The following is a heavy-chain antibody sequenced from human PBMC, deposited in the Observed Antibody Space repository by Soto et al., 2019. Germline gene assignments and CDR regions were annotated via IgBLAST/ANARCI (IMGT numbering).Heavy chain of an antibody. V-gene: IGHV4-34*01. D-gene: IGHD3-3*01. J-gene: IGHJ5*02. CDR3: ATRITVFGLLIPPFDP. Sequence: PSETLSLTCAVYGGSVNGYYWNWIRQPPEKGLEWIGEINHTGGTHYNPSLKSRVTMSVDTSKNQFSLRLSSVTAADTAIYYCATRITVFGLLIPPFDPWGQGTQATVSS. CDR2: INHTGGT. CDR1: GGSVNGYY.